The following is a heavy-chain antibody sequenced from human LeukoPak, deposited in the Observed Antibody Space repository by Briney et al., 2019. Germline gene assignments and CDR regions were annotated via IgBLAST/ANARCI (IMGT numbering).Heavy chain of an antibody. CDR3: ARDPTYSSSWYRAFDI. Sequence: GGSLRLSCAASGFTFSDYYMSWIRQAPGKGLDWVSYISSSGSTIYYADSVKGRFTISRDNAKNSLYLQMNSLRAEDTAVYYCARDPTYSSSWYRAFDIWGQGTMVTVSS. V-gene: IGHV3-11*01. CDR2: ISSSGSTI. J-gene: IGHJ3*02. CDR1: GFTFSDYY. D-gene: IGHD6-13*01.